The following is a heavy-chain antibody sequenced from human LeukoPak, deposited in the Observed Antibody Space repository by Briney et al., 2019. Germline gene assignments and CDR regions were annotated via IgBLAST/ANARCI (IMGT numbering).Heavy chain of an antibody. Sequence: GGSLRLSCAASEFPFSRNDMHWVRQVKGKGLEWVAGIGTIADTFYPDSVKGRFTISRENAKNSLYLQMDSLRAGDTAVYYCARGLPVVRGVISPMDVWGQGTTVIVSS. J-gene: IGHJ6*02. V-gene: IGHV3-13*01. D-gene: IGHD3-10*01. CDR1: EFPFSRND. CDR3: ARGLPVVRGVISPMDV. CDR2: IGTIADT.